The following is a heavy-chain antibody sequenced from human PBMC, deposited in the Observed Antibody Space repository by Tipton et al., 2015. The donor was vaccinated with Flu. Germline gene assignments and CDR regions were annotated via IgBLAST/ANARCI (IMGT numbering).Heavy chain of an antibody. CDR1: GFTFNDYY. V-gene: IGHV3-33*08. J-gene: IGHJ4*02. CDR3: ARGVYSSGWYPFFDY. Sequence: SLRLSCAASGFTFNDYYISWIRQAPGKGLEWVAVIWYDGSNKYYADSVKGRFTISRDNSKNTLYLQMNSLRAEDTAVYYCARGVYSSGWYPFFDYWGQGTLVTVSS. D-gene: IGHD6-19*01. CDR2: IWYDGSNK.